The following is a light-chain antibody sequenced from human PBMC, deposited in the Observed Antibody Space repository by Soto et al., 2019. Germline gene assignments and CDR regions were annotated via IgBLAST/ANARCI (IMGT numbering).Light chain of an antibody. V-gene: IGLV2-14*01. J-gene: IGLJ1*01. CDR2: EVN. CDR1: SSDVGGYKH. Sequence: ALTQPASVSGSPGQSITISCTGTSSDVGGYKHVSWYQHHPGKAPKLMIYEVNNRPSGVSNRFSGSKSGYTASLTISGLQAEDEADYYCNSQRSSGTRVFGTGTKLTVL. CDR3: NSQRSSGTRV.